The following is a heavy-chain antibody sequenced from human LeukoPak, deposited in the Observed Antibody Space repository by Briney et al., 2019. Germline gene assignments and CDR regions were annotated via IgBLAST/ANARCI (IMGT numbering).Heavy chain of an antibody. CDR2: ISGDGSSI. CDR3: ARSSSGVYIQ. J-gene: IGHJ4*02. V-gene: IGHV3-74*01. CDR1: GFTFSNYY. D-gene: IGHD2-15*01. Sequence: GGSLRLSCVASGFTFSNYYMHWVRQVPGKGPVWVSRISGDGSSILYADSVKGRFTISRDNAKNSLYVQMNSLRADDSAVYYCARSSSGVYIQWGQGTLVAVSP.